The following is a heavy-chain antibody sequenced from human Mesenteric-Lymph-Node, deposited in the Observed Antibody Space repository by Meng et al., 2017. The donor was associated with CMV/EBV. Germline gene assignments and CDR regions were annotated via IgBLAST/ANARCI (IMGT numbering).Heavy chain of an antibody. D-gene: IGHD3-10*01. J-gene: IGHJ4*02. V-gene: IGHV4-61*01. CDR2: IDYNGNT. CDR1: GDSVSSDYYY. CDR3: ARVVTGYYNGLGRYSDS. Sequence: SETLSLTCTVSGDSVSSDYYYWSWIRRPPGKGLEWIGYIDYNGNTNYGPSLKSRVSISIDTSKNQFSLHLTSVTAADTAVCYCARVVTGYYNGLGRYSDSWGQGTLVTVSS.